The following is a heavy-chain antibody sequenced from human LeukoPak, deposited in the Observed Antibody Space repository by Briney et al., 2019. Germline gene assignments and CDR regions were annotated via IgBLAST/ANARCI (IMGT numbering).Heavy chain of an antibody. CDR1: GGSISSYY. J-gene: IGHJ4*02. D-gene: IGHD3-22*01. Sequence: SETLSLTCTVSGGSISSYYWSWIRQPPGKGLEWIGYIYTSGSTNYNPSLKSRVTISVDTSKNQFSLKLSSVTAADTAVYYCASASYYYESSGYHAPFDYWGQGTLVTVSS. CDR3: ASASYYYESSGYHAPFDY. V-gene: IGHV4-4*09. CDR2: IYTSGST.